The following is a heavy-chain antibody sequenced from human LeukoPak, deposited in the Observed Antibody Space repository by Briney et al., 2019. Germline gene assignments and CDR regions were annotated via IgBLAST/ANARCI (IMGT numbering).Heavy chain of an antibody. Sequence: GGSLRLSCAASGFTFSSYEMNWVRQAPGKGLEWVSYISSSGSTIYYADSVKGRFTISRDNAKNSVYLQMNSLRAEDTAVYYCAREGGVRWYYYYYYMDVWGKGTTVTVSS. CDR3: AREGGVRWYYYYYYMDV. J-gene: IGHJ6*03. V-gene: IGHV3-48*03. D-gene: IGHD3-16*01. CDR1: GFTFSSYE. CDR2: ISSSGSTI.